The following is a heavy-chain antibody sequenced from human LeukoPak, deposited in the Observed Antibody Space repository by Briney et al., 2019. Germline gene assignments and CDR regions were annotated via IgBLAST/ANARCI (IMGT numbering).Heavy chain of an antibody. Sequence: SETLSLTCTASGGSISSYYCSWIRQPARKGLEWIGRIYTSGSTNYNASLKSRVSMSVDTSKNQFSLKLSSVTAADTAVFYCARENSGSYREFDYWGQGTLVTVSS. CDR3: ARENSGSYREFDY. CDR2: IYTSGST. CDR1: GGSISSYY. V-gene: IGHV4-4*07. D-gene: IGHD1-26*01. J-gene: IGHJ4*02.